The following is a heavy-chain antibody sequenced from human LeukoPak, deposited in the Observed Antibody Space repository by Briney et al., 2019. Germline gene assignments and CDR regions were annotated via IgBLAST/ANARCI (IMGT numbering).Heavy chain of an antibody. CDR3: AKDKTTSSRYYFDY. D-gene: IGHD6-13*01. Sequence: PGRSLRLSCAASEFTVNSYAMSWVRQAPGKGLEWVSTISGGGDSTYYADSVKGRFTISRDNSKNTLYLQMNSLRAEDTAVYYCAKDKTTSSRYYFDYWGQGTLVTVSS. J-gene: IGHJ4*02. V-gene: IGHV3-23*01. CDR1: EFTVNSYA. CDR2: ISGGGDST.